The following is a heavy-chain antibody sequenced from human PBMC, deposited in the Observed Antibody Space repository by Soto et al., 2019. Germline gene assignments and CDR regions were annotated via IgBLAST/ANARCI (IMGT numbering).Heavy chain of an antibody. V-gene: IGHV4-4*07. D-gene: IGHD3-22*01. CDR2: IYTSGST. Sequence: SETLSLTCTVSGGSISSYYWSWIRQPAGKGLEWIGRIYTSGSTNYNPSLKSRVTMSVDTSKNQLSLKLSSVTAADTAVYYCARVSIYDSSGYYYPNWFDPWGQGTLVTVS. CDR1: GGSISSYY. CDR3: ARVSIYDSSGYYYPNWFDP. J-gene: IGHJ5*02.